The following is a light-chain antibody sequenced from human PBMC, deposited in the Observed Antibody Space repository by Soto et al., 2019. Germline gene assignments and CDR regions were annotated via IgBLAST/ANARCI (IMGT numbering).Light chain of an antibody. V-gene: IGLV2-14*03. J-gene: IGLJ1*01. Sequence: QSALTQPASVSGSPGQSITISCTGTSSDVGGYKYVSWYQQHPGKAPKLMIYDIRNRPSGVSTRFSGSKSGNTASLTISGLQAEDEADYYCSSYTSSSTRVFGTGTKLTVL. CDR1: SSDVGGYKY. CDR3: SSYTSSSTRV. CDR2: DIR.